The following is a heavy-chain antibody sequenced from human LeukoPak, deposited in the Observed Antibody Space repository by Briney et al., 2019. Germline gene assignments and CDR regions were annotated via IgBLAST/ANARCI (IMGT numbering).Heavy chain of an antibody. D-gene: IGHD3-22*01. CDR1: GFTFSSYS. J-gene: IGHJ4*02. Sequence: PGGSLRLSCAASGFTFSSYSMNWVRQAPGKGLEWVSSISSSSYIYYADTVKGRFTISRDNAKNSLYLQMNSLRAEDTAVYYCARGRKYDSSGYLEGGYWGQGTLVTVSS. CDR3: ARGRKYDSSGYLEGGY. V-gene: IGHV3-21*01. CDR2: ISSSSYI.